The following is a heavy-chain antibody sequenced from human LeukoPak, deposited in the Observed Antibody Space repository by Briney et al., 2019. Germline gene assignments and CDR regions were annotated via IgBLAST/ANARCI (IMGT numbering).Heavy chain of an antibody. V-gene: IGHV1-2*02. CDR1: GYTFTGYY. CDR2: INPNSGGT. D-gene: IGHD3-3*01. CDR3: ARESGWGLPHAFDF. J-gene: IGHJ3*01. Sequence: GASVKVSCKASGYTFTGYYMHWVRQAPGQGLEWMGWINPNSGGTNYAQKFQGRVTMTRDTSISTAYMELSRLRSDDTAVYYCARESGWGLPHAFDFWGQGTMVTVSS.